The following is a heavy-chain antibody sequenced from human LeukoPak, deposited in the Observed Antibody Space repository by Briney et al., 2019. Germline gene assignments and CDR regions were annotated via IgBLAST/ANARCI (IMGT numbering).Heavy chain of an antibody. CDR1: GFTFSSYW. V-gene: IGHV3-7*01. Sequence: GSLRLSCAASGFTFSSYWMSWVRQAPGKGLEWVANIKQDGSEKYYVDSVKGRFTISRDNAKNSLYLQMNSLRAEDTAVYYCAREYCSSTSCYYYYMDVWGKGTTVTVSS. D-gene: IGHD2-2*01. J-gene: IGHJ6*03. CDR3: AREYCSSTSCYYYYMDV. CDR2: IKQDGSEK.